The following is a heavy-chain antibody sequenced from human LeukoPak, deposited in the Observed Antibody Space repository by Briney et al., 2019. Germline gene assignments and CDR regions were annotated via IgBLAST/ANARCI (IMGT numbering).Heavy chain of an antibody. J-gene: IGHJ5*02. CDR2: IYPGDSDT. V-gene: IGHV5-51*01. CDR3: ARQGRPIVVVPAATWFDP. CDR1: GYSFTSYW. Sequence: PGESLKISCKGSGYSFTSYWIGWVRQMPGKGLEWMGIIYPGDSDTRYSPSFQGQVTISADKSISTAYLQWSSLKASDTAMYYCARQGRPIVVVPAATWFDPWGQGTLVTVSS. D-gene: IGHD2-2*01.